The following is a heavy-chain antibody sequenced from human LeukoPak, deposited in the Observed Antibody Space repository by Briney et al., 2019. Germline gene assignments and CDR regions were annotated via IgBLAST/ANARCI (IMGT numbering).Heavy chain of an antibody. CDR1: GFTFSSYA. CDR3: ARDSYGDHAIDY. V-gene: IGHV3-23*01. CDR2: ISGSGGST. J-gene: IGHJ4*02. D-gene: IGHD4-17*01. Sequence: GGSLRLSCAASGFTFSSYAMSWVRQAPGKGLEWVSAISGSGGSTYYADSVKGRFTTSRDNSKNTLYLQMNSLRAEDTAVYYCARDSYGDHAIDYWGQGTLVTVSS.